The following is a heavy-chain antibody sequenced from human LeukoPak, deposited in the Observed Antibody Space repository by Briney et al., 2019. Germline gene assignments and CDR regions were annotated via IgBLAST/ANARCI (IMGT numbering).Heavy chain of an antibody. CDR3: AKRGVVIRVILVGFHKEAYYFDS. Sequence: AGGSLRLSCAASGFTFSNYAMRWVRQAEGKGMEWVATISGRGDNTYYAASVKGRLTISSDNSNNTLYLQMNSLRAEDTAVYFCAKRGVVIRVILVGFHKEAYYFDSWGQGALVTVSS. V-gene: IGHV3-23*01. D-gene: IGHD3-22*01. CDR2: ISGRGDNT. J-gene: IGHJ4*02. CDR1: GFTFSNYA.